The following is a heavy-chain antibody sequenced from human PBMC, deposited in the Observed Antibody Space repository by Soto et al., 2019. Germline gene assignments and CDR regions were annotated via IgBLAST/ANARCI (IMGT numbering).Heavy chain of an antibody. CDR3: AKLSGVISRDFDY. J-gene: IGHJ4*02. D-gene: IGHD7-27*01. V-gene: IGHV3-23*01. CDR2: IRDHGT. Sequence: GGSLRLSCVASGFSFSTYGMSWVRHTPGKGLECVSTIRDHGTSYTDSVRGRFTISRDNSKNTLYLQMNNLRAEDTAVYYCAKLSGVISRDFDYWGPGTLVTVSS. CDR1: GFSFSTYG.